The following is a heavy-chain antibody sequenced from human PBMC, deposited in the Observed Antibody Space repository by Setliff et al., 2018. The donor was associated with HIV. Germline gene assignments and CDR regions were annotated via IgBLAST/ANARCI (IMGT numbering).Heavy chain of an antibody. CDR1: GFTFSRSD. Sequence: PGESLKISCAASGFTFSRSDMSWVRQAPGKGLEWVSYISTSSDATYYADSVKGRYTISRDNPKNSLYLQMNSLRVEDTAVYYCARTSIVVAGNDYWGQGTLVTVSS. CDR3: ARTSIVVAGNDY. D-gene: IGHD6-19*01. J-gene: IGHJ4*02. CDR2: ISTSSDAT. V-gene: IGHV3-48*04.